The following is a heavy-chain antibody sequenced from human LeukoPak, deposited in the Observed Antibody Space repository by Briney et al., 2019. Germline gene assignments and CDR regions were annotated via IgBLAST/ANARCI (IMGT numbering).Heavy chain of an antibody. J-gene: IGHJ4*02. Sequence: KPGGSLRLSCAASGFSFSSYWMSWVRQAPGKGLEWVANIKPDASGKYYVDSVKGRFTISRDNAKNLVYLQMNSLRAEDTAFYYCARDIGWYNPFDYWGQGTLVTVHS. V-gene: IGHV3-7*03. CDR3: ARDIGWYNPFDY. CDR1: GFSFSSYW. CDR2: IKPDASGK. D-gene: IGHD6-19*01.